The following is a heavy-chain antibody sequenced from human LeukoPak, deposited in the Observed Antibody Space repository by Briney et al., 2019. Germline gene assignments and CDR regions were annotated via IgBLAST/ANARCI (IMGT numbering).Heavy chain of an antibody. Sequence: SQTLSLTCTVSGGSISSGSYYWSWIRQPAGKGLEWIGRIYTSGSTNYNPSLKSRVTIPVDTSKNQFSLKLSSVTAADTAVYYCARGNIVPYYYYYMDVWGKGTTVTVSS. D-gene: IGHD1-26*01. CDR1: GGSISSGSYY. J-gene: IGHJ6*03. CDR3: ARGNIVPYYYYYMDV. CDR2: IYTSGST. V-gene: IGHV4-61*02.